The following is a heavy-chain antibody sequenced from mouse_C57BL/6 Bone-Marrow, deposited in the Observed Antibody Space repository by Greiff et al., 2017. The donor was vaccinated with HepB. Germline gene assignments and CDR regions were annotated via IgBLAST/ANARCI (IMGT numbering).Heavy chain of an antibody. CDR3: ARASYYDYGAY. CDR2: ISDGGSYT. V-gene: IGHV5-4*01. J-gene: IGHJ3*01. D-gene: IGHD2-4*01. Sequence: EVLLVESGGGLVKPGGSLKLSCAASGFTFSSYAMSWVRQTPEKRLEWVATISDGGSYTYYPDNVKGRFTISRDNAKNNLYLQMSHLTSEDTAMYYCARASYYDYGAYWGQGTLVTVSA. CDR1: GFTFSSYA.